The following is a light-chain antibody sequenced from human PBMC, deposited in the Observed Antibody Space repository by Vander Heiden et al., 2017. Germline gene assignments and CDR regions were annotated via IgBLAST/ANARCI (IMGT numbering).Light chain of an antibody. CDR3: QQSYSTPLT. V-gene: IGKV1-39*01. CDR2: AAS. Sequence: DIQMPQPPPSLSASVGDRVTITCRASQSISSYLKWYQQKPGKAPKLLIYAASSLQSGVPSRFSGSGSGTDFTLTISSLQPEDFATYYWQQSYSTPLTFGGGTKVEIK. CDR1: QSISSY. J-gene: IGKJ4*01.